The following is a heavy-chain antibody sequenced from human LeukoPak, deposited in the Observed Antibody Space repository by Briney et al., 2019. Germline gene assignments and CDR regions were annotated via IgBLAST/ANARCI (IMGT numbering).Heavy chain of an antibody. CDR1: GYTLTELS. CDR2: FDPEDGET. Sequence: ASVKVSCKVSGYTLTELSMHWVRQAPGKGLEWMGGFDPEDGETIYAQKFQGRVTMTEDTSTDTAYMELSSLRSEDTAVYYCAIRLPHDYDGNGNAFDIWGQGTMVTVSS. D-gene: IGHD4-23*01. CDR3: AIRLPHDYDGNGNAFDI. J-gene: IGHJ3*02. V-gene: IGHV1-24*01.